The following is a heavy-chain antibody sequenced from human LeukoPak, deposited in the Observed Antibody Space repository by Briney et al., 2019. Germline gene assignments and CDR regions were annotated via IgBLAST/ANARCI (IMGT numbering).Heavy chain of an antibody. Sequence: VASVKVSCEASGGTFSSYAISWVRQAPGQGLEWMGRIIPIFGIANYAQKFQGRVTITADKSTSTAYMELSSLRSEDTAVYYCARDFRDSSGYYRDWGQGTLVTVSS. CDR3: ARDFRDSSGYYRD. CDR1: GGTFSSYA. D-gene: IGHD3-22*01. J-gene: IGHJ4*02. V-gene: IGHV1-69*04. CDR2: IIPIFGIA.